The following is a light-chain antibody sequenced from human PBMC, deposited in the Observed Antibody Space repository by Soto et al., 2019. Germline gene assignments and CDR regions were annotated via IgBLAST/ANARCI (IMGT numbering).Light chain of an antibody. Sequence: EIVLTQSPGTLSLSPGERATLSCRASQSVSSSYFAWYQQKPGQAPRLLIYGASSRATGIPDRFSGSGSGTDFTLTISRLEPDDSAAYYCQQYGSSSIFTFGPGTKVDIK. CDR3: QQYGSSSIFT. CDR2: GAS. CDR1: QSVSSSY. J-gene: IGKJ3*01. V-gene: IGKV3-20*01.